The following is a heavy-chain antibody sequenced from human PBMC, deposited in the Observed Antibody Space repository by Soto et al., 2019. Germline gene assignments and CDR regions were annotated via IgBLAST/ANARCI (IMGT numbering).Heavy chain of an antibody. J-gene: IGHJ6*03. CDR2: ISSSSSYI. D-gene: IGHD3-16*01. CDR1: GFTFSSYS. Sequence: GGSLRLSCAASGFTFSSYSMNWVRQAPGKGLEWVSSISSSSSYIYYADSVKGRFTISRDNAKNSLYLQMNSLRAEDTAVYYCATLRSLIGMKGLDYYYYMDVWGKGTTVTGSS. CDR3: ATLRSLIGMKGLDYYYYMDV. V-gene: IGHV3-21*01.